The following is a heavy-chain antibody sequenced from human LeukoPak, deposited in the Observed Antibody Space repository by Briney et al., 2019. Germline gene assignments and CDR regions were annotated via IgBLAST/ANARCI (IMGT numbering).Heavy chain of an antibody. CDR3: ARGGGAYYLDYFDY. J-gene: IGHJ4*02. D-gene: IGHD3-22*01. CDR2: MNPNSGNT. V-gene: IGHV1-8*01. Sequence: ASVKVSCKASGYTFTSYDINWVRQATGQGLGWMGWMNPNSGNTGYAQKFQGRVTMTRNTSISTAYMELSSLRSEDTAVYYCARGGGAYYLDYFDYWGQGTLVTVSS. CDR1: GYTFTSYD.